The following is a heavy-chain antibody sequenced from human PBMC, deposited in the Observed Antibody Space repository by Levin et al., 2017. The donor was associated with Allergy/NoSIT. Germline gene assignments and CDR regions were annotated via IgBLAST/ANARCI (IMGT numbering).Heavy chain of an antibody. CDR1: GGTFSSYA. V-gene: IGHV1-69*01. CDR2: IIPIFGTA. J-gene: IGHJ6*02. Sequence: GGSLRLSCKASGGTFSSYAISWVRQAPGQGLEWMGGIIPIFGTANYAQKFQGRVTITADESTSTAYMELSSLRSEDTAVYYCSRVSLLSGYDSFYYDHGMDGWGQGTTVTVSS. CDR3: SRVSLLSGYDSFYYDHGMDG. D-gene: IGHD5-12*01.